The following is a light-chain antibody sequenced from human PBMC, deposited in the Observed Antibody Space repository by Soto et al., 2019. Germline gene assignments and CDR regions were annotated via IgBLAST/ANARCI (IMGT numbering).Light chain of an antibody. CDR2: GAS. J-gene: IGKJ5*01. CDR1: QSVFNN. Sequence: EIVLTQSPGTLSLSPGERATLSCRASQSVFNNHIGWYQQKPGQAPRRLIYGASTRATGIPARFSGSGSGTEFTLTISSLQPEDFATYYCQQLNSYPITFGQGTRLEIK. V-gene: IGKV3-15*01. CDR3: QQLNSYPIT.